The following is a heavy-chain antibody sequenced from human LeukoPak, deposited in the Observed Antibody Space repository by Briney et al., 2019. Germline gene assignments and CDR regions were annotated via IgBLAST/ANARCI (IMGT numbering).Heavy chain of an antibody. CDR2: IYYSGST. Sequence: PSQTLSLTCTVSGGSISSGGYYWSWIRQHPGKGLEWIGYIYYSGSTYYNPSLKSRVTISVDTSKNQFSLKLSSVTAADTAVYYCARASKTYYYDSSGYHFDYWGQGTLVTVSS. V-gene: IGHV4-31*03. CDR1: GGSISSGGYY. J-gene: IGHJ4*02. D-gene: IGHD3-22*01. CDR3: ARASKTYYYDSSGYHFDY.